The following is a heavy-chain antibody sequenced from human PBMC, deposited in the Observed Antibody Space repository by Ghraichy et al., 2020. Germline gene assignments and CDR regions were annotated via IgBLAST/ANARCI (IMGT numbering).Heavy chain of an antibody. Sequence: GESLNISSVASGFPFSDYSMNWVRQAPGKGLEWVSSIDLTSSYIYYADSLKGRFTISRDNARNSLYLQMNSLRAEDTAVYYCARDRLPLNGDFVSWGQGSLVTVSS. CDR1: GFPFSDYS. V-gene: IGHV3-21*01. CDR2: IDLTSSYI. D-gene: IGHD2-21*02. J-gene: IGHJ5*01. CDR3: ARDRLPLNGDFVS.